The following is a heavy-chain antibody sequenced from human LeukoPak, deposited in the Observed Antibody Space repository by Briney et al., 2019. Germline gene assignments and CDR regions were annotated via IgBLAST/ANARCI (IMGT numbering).Heavy chain of an antibody. V-gene: IGHV3-7*01. CDR3: ATTLNPSRRSGSYYNGFDY. CDR1: GFTFNNYW. CDR2: IKQDESEK. J-gene: IGHJ4*02. D-gene: IGHD3-10*01. Sequence: GGSLRLSCEASGFTFNNYWMSWFRQAPGKGLEWVANIKQDESEKNYVDSVKGRFTISRDNVKNSLYLQMNSLRAEDTAVYYCATTLNPSRRSGSYYNGFDYWGQGTLVTVSS.